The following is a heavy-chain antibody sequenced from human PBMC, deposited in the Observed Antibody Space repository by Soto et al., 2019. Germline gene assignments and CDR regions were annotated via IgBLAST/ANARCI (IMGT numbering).Heavy chain of an antibody. Sequence: KVSCKASGGTFSSYAISWVRQAPGQGLEWMGGIIPIFGTANYAQKFQGRVTMTRNTSISTAYMELSSLRSEDTAVYYCARGGYSSGWYGVYYYYYGMDVWGQGTTVTVSS. CDR1: GGTFSSYA. J-gene: IGHJ6*02. CDR3: ARGGYSSGWYGVYYYYYGMDV. CDR2: IIPIFGTA. D-gene: IGHD6-19*01. V-gene: IGHV1-69*05.